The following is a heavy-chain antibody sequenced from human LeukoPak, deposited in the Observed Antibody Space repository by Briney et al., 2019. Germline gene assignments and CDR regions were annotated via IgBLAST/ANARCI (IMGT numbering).Heavy chain of an antibody. CDR3: AKAYGGNSVYDAFDL. D-gene: IGHD4-23*01. CDR2: ISGSGSST. CDR1: GFTFRSYS. V-gene: IGHV3-23*01. J-gene: IGHJ3*01. Sequence: GGSLRLSCAASGFTFRSYSMNWVRQAPGKGLEWVSAISGSGSSTYYADSVKGRFTISRDNSKNTLYLQRNSLRAEDTAVYYCAKAYGGNSVYDAFDLWGQGTMVTVSS.